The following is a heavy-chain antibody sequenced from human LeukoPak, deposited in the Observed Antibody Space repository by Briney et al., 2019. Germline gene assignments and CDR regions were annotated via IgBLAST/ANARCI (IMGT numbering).Heavy chain of an antibody. CDR2: ISSSSSTI. V-gene: IGHV3-48*01. J-gene: IGHJ3*02. CDR1: GFTFSSYS. D-gene: IGHD3-10*01. Sequence: GGSLRLSCAASGFTFSSYSMNWVRQAPGKGLEWVSYISSSSSTIYYADSVKGRFTISRDNSKNTVYLQMNSLRAEDTAMYYCAREDRRGVIDALDIWGQGTMVTVSS. CDR3: AREDRRGVIDALDI.